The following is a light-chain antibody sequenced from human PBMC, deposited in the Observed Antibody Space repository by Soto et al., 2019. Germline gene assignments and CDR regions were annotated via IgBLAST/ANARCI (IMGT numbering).Light chain of an antibody. CDR2: DAS. Sequence: DIPMTQSPSSLSASVGARVTITCQASQDISRNLNWLQQKPGEAPKLLIYDASKLETGVPSRFSGSGSGTEDTLTITSLQPEDLATYFCQQYHNLPYTFGQVTKLEIK. CDR1: QDISRN. V-gene: IGKV1-33*01. CDR3: QQYHNLPYT. J-gene: IGKJ2*01.